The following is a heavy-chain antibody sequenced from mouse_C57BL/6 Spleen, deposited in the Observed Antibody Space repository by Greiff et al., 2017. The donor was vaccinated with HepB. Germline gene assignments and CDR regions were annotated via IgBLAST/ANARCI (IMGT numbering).Heavy chain of an antibody. CDR2: ISSGSSTI. CDR3: ARGGGGDY. Sequence: EVQLVESGAGLVMPGASLKLSCAASGFTFTDYGMNWVRQAPEKGLEWVAYISSGSSTIYYADTVKGRITISRDNAKNTLFLQMTSLRSEDTAMDYCARGGGGDYWGQGTTLTVSS. CDR1: GFTFTDYG. V-gene: IGHV5-17*01. J-gene: IGHJ2*01.